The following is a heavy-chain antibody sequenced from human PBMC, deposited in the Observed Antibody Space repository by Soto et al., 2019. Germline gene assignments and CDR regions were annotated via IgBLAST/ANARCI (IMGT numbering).Heavy chain of an antibody. Sequence: EVQLVESGGGLVKPGGSLRLSCAASGFTFSSHSVNWVRQAPGKGLEWVSCITATSSFIYYADSVKGRFTISRDNAKHSLYLQMDSVRVEDTAVYYCARGAVVGIGYFELWGRGTLVTVSS. CDR1: GFTFSSHS. CDR2: ITATSSFI. J-gene: IGHJ2*01. D-gene: IGHD6-19*01. CDR3: ARGAVVGIGYFEL. V-gene: IGHV3-21*01.